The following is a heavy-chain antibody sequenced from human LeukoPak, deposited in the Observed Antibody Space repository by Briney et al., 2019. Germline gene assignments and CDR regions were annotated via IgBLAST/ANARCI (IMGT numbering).Heavy chain of an antibody. V-gene: IGHV3-20*04. CDR1: GFTFDDYG. D-gene: IGHD6-13*01. CDR2: INWNGGST. CDR3: ARGGSSSSEYYYYMDV. J-gene: IGHJ6*03. Sequence: GGSLRLSCATSGFTFDDYGMSWVRQAPGKGLEWVSGINWNGGSTGYRDSVKGRFTISRDNAKNSLYLQMNSLRAEDTAVYYCARGGSSSSEYYYYMDVWGKGTTVTISS.